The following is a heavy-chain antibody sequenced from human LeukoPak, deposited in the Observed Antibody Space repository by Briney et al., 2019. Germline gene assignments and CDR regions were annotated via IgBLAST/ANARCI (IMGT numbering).Heavy chain of an antibody. CDR2: IYHSGST. D-gene: IGHD3-10*01. J-gene: IGHJ4*02. CDR3: ATSLQVGESIDY. Sequence: SETLSLTCTVSGYSISSGYYWGWIRQPPGKGLEWIGSIYHSGSTYYNPSLKSRVTISVDTSKNQFSLKLSSVTAADTAVYYCATSLQVGESIDYWGQGTLVTVSS. V-gene: IGHV4-38-2*02. CDR1: GYSISSGYY.